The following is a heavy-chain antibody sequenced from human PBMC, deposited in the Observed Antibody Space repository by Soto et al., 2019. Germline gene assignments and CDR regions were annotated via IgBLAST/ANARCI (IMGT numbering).Heavy chain of an antibody. J-gene: IGHJ4*02. CDR2: IIPLTETP. CDR1: GGTFSDYA. Sequence: SVKVSCKASGGTFSDYAISWVRQAPGHGLEWVGGIIPLTETPVYAQTVQGRLTITADEVTSAAYMELSSLRSDDTAVYFCATGTRNSWTCDFWGQGTLVTVSS. CDR3: ATGTRNSWTCDF. V-gene: IGHV1-69*13. D-gene: IGHD1-1*01.